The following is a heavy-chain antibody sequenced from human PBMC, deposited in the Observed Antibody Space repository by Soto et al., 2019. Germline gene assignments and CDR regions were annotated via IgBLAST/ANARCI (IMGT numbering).Heavy chain of an antibody. Sequence: QMQLVQSGPEVKKPGTSVKVSCKASGFTFSTSAVQWVRQARGQRLEWIGWIVVGSGNTNNAQKFQESVTITRDMSTSTAYMELSSLRPEDTAVYYCAAISGNYYQFDNWGQGTLVTVSS. CDR2: IVVGSGNT. CDR3: AAISGNYYQFDN. J-gene: IGHJ4*02. D-gene: IGHD1-26*01. V-gene: IGHV1-58*01. CDR1: GFTFSTSA.